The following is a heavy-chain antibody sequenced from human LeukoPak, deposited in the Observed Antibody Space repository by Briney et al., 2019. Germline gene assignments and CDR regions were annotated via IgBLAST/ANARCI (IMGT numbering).Heavy chain of an antibody. CDR1: GGSISSGSYY. CDR2: IYTSGST. CDR3: ARVGAVVERPDY. Sequence: PSETLSLTCTVSGGSISSGSYYWSWIRQPAGKGLEWIGRIYTSGSTNYNPSLKSRLTISVDTSKNQFSLKLSSVTAADTAVYYCARVGAVVERPDYWGQGTLVTVSS. D-gene: IGHD2-2*01. J-gene: IGHJ4*02. V-gene: IGHV4-61*02.